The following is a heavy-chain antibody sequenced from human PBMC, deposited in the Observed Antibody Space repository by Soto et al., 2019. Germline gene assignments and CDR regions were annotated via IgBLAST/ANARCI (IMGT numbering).Heavy chain of an antibody. CDR3: AKDLGRKKHYYGMDV. CDR1: GFTFGSYA. Sequence: GGSLRLSCAASGFTFGSYAMSWVRQAPGKGLEWVSAISGSGGSTYYADSVKGRFTISRDNSKNTLYLQMNSLRAEDTAVYYCAKDLGRKKHYYGMDVRGQGTTVTVSS. CDR2: ISGSGGST. J-gene: IGHJ6*02. V-gene: IGHV3-23*01.